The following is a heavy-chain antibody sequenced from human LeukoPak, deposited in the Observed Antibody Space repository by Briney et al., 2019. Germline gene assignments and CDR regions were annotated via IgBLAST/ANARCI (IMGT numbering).Heavy chain of an antibody. CDR1: GFTFSSYG. D-gene: IGHD4-23*01. J-gene: IGHJ4*02. CDR2: ISSNGGTT. V-gene: IGHV3-64*01. CDR3: ARAIRWASGY. Sequence: GGSLRLSCAASGFTFSSYGMVWVRQAPGKGLEYVSGISSNGGTTYYGNSVKGRFTISRDNSKDTLHLQMGSLRTEDMAVYYCARAIRWASGYWGQGTLVTVAS.